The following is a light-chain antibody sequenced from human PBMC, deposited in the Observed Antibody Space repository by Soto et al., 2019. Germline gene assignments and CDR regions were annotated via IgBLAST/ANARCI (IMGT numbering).Light chain of an antibody. CDR2: HXS. V-gene: IGKV1-27*01. J-gene: IGKJ1*01. CDR1: QGSSSY. CDR3: QKYNSAPWT. Sequence: DSQMTQSPSSLPSSVGDRVTITXRASQGSSSYLPWYQLKPGXLPKXXXDHXSTLQSGGPSRLSGSGSVTDFTLPISSLQPEYVANYYCQKYNSAPWTFGQGTKVDIK.